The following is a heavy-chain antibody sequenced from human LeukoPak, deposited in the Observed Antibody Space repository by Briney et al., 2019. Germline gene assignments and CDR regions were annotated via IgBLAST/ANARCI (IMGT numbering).Heavy chain of an antibody. Sequence: SETLSLTCTVSGGSISSSSYYWGWIRQPPGKGLEWIGSIYYSGSTYYSPSLKSRVTISVDTSKNQFSLKLSSVTAADTAVYYCARSTGPFDYWGQGTLVTVSS. CDR2: IYYSGST. D-gene: IGHD1-1*01. J-gene: IGHJ4*02. CDR3: ARSTGPFDY. CDR1: GGSISSSSYY. V-gene: IGHV4-39*01.